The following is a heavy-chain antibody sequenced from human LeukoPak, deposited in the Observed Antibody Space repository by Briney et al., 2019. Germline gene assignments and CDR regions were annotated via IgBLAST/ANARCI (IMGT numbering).Heavy chain of an antibody. D-gene: IGHD3-16*01. V-gene: IGHV1-8*01. CDR2: MNPNSGNT. CDR3: ARDGSAGIMITFGGVASSDY. CDR1: GYTFTSYD. J-gene: IGHJ4*02. Sequence: ASVKVSCKASGYTFTSYDINWVRQATGQGLEWMGWMNPNSGNTGYAQKFQGRVTMTRNTSISTAYMELRSLRSDDTAVYYCARDGSAGIMITFGGVASSDYWGQGTLVTVSS.